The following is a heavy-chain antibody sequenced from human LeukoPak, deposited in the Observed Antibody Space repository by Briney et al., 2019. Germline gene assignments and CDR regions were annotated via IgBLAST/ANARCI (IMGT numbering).Heavy chain of an antibody. D-gene: IGHD3-22*01. CDR3: AGGIYYYDSSGYYYYGGYYYYGMDV. CDR2: IYYSGST. Sequence: SETLSLTCTVSGGSISSYYWSWIRQPPGKGLEWIGYIYYSGSTNYNPSLKSRVTISVDTSKNQFSLKLSSVTAADTAVYYCAGGIYYYDSSGYYYYGGYYYYGMDVWGQGTTVTVSS. CDR1: GGSISSYY. J-gene: IGHJ6*02. V-gene: IGHV4-59*01.